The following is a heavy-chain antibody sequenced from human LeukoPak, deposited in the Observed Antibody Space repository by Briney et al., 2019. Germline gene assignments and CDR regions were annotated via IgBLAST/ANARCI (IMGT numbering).Heavy chain of an antibody. CDR1: GFTFSDYY. CDR3: ARVGVVTAIKYYFDY. D-gene: IGHD2-21*02. J-gene: IGHJ4*02. CDR2: ISSSSSYT. Sequence: GGSLRLSCAASGFTFSDYYMSWIRQAPGKGLEWVSYISSSSSYTNYADSVKGRFTISRDNAKNSLYLQMNSLRAEDTAVYYCARVGVVTAIKYYFDYWGQGTLVTVSS. V-gene: IGHV3-11*06.